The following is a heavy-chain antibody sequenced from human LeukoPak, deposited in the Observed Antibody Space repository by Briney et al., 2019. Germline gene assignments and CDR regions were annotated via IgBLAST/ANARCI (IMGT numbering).Heavy chain of an antibody. CDR2: IYPGVSDT. CDR3: ARIGDYDILTGLYYYGMDV. Sequence: PGESLKISCKGSGYSFTSYWIGWVRQMPGKGLEWIGIIYPGVSDTRYSPSFQGQVTISADKSISTAYLQWSSLKASDTAMYYCARIGDYDILTGLYYYGMDVWGQGTTVTVSS. J-gene: IGHJ6*02. D-gene: IGHD3-9*01. V-gene: IGHV5-51*01. CDR1: GYSFTSYW.